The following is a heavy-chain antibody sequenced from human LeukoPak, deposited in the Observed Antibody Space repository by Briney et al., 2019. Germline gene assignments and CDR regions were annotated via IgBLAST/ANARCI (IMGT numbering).Heavy chain of an antibody. CDR2: INHSGST. Sequence: GSLRLSCAASGFTFSSYAMSWIRQPPGKGLEWIGEINHSGSTNYNPSLKSRVTISVDTSKNQFSLKLSSVTAADTAVYYCARGLIIGSCYFDYWGQGTLVTVSS. J-gene: IGHJ4*02. D-gene: IGHD2-15*01. CDR3: ARGLIIGSCYFDY. V-gene: IGHV4-34*01. CDR1: GFTFSSYA.